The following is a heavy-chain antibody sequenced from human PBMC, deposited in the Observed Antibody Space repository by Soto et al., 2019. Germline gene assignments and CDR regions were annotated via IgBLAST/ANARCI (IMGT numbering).Heavy chain of an antibody. CDR2: ISGSGGST. V-gene: IGHV3-23*01. CDR1: GFTFSSYA. J-gene: IGHJ6*03. D-gene: IGHD3-3*01. Sequence: GGSLRLSCAASGFTFSSYAMSWVRQAPGKGLEWVSAISGSGGSTYYADSVKGRFTISRDNSKNTRYLQMNSLRAEDTAVYYCAKESYYDFWSADLGYYYYYMDVWGKGTTVTVSS. CDR3: AKESYYDFWSADLGYYYYYMDV.